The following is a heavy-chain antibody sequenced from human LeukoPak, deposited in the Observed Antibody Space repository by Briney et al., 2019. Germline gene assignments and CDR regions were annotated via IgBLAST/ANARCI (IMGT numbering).Heavy chain of an antibody. Sequence: TGGSLRLSCAASGCTFSSYGMHWGRQAPGKGLEWVAFIRYDGSNKYYADSVKGRFTISRDNSKNTLYLQMNSLRAEDTAVYYWAKASRPTDYCSGGSCYSLGYYYYMDVWGKGTTVTVSS. CDR2: IRYDGSNK. CDR3: AKASRPTDYCSGGSCYSLGYYYYMDV. J-gene: IGHJ6*03. CDR1: GCTFSSYG. D-gene: IGHD2-15*01. V-gene: IGHV3-30*02.